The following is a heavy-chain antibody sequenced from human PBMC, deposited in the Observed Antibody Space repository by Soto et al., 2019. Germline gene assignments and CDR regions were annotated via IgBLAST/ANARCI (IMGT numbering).Heavy chain of an antibody. V-gene: IGHV3-15*01. CDR3: TTLSYLYYDGMDV. D-gene: IGHD2-2*01. CDR2: IKSKVDGGTA. CDR1: GFTFSNAW. J-gene: IGHJ6*02. Sequence: GGSLRLSCEASGFTFSNAWMNWVRQGPGKGLEWLGRIKSKVDGGTADYGAATKGRFSISRDDLKNMLYLQMNSLKPDDTAVYYCTTLSYLYYDGMDVWGQGTTVTVSS.